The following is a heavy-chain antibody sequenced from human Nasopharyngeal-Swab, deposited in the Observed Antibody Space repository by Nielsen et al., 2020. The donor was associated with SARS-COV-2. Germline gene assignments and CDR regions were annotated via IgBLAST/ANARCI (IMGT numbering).Heavy chain of an antibody. CDR3: AKGGGTTGTVGLDI. V-gene: IGHV3-30*18. CDR2: ISYDGSNK. D-gene: IGHD1-1*01. Sequence: GESLKISCAASEFTFSSYGMHWVRQAPGKGLEWVAVISYDGSNKYYADSVKGRFTISRDNSKNTLYLQMNSLRAEDTAVYYCAKGGGTTGTVGLDIWGQGTMVTVSS. J-gene: IGHJ3*02. CDR1: EFTFSSYG.